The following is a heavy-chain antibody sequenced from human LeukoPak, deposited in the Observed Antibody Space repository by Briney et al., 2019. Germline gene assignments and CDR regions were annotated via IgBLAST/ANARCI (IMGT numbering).Heavy chain of an antibody. CDR3: ARDRPYYYDSSGYRLN. CDR1: GFTFRTYW. V-gene: IGHV3-7*01. CDR2: IKQDGNEK. D-gene: IGHD3-22*01. Sequence: PGGSLRLSCAASGFTFRTYWMSWVRQAPGKGLEWVANIKQDGNEKYYVDSVKGRFTISRDNSKNSLDLQMNSLRAEDTAVYYCARDRPYYYDSSGYRLNWGQGTLVTVSS. J-gene: IGHJ4*02.